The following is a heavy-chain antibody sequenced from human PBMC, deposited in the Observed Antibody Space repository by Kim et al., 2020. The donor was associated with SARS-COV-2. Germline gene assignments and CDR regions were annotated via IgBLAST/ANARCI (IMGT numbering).Heavy chain of an antibody. V-gene: IGHV1-69*01. CDR3: ATAHSSTYYYYYGMDV. J-gene: IGHJ6*02. D-gene: IGHD3-3*02. Sequence: KFQGRVTITADESTSTAYMELSSLRSEDTAVYYCATAHSSTYYYYYGMDVWGQGTTVTVSS.